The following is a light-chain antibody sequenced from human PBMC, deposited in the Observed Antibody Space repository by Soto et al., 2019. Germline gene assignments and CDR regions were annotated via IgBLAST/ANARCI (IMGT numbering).Light chain of an antibody. J-gene: IGLJ2*01. CDR2: EVS. Sequence: QSALTQPASVSGSPGQSITISCTGSSSDVGGYNYVSWYQQHPGKAPKLMIYEVSNRPSGISNRFSGSKSGNTASLTLSGLQAEDEADYYCSSYTSSTSRVFGGGTKLTV. CDR3: SSYTSSTSRV. V-gene: IGLV2-14*01. CDR1: SSDVGGYNY.